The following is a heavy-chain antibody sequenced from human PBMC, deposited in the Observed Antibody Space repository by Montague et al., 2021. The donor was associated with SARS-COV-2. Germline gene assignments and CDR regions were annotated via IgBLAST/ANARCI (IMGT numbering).Heavy chain of an antibody. Sequence: SDTLSLTCTVSGGSISSYYWSWIRQPPGKGLEWIGYMYYSGSTNYNPSLKSRVTISVDTSKNQFSLKLSSMTAADTAVYYCAREGRGYCSSTSCQSAFDIWGQGTMVTVSS. D-gene: IGHD2-2*01. CDR1: GGSISSYY. V-gene: IGHV4-59*01. CDR2: MYYSGST. CDR3: AREGRGYCSSTSCQSAFDI. J-gene: IGHJ3*02.